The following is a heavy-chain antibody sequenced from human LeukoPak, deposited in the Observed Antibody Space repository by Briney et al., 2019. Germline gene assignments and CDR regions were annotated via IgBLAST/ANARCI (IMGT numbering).Heavy chain of an antibody. Sequence: SETLSLTCTVSGGSISSYYWSWIRQPPEKGLEWIGYIYYGGSTNYNPSLKSRVTISIDTSKNQFSLKLSSVTAADTAVYYCARRRYSSGQIDYWGQGTLVTVSS. CDR1: GGSISSYY. CDR2: IYYGGST. J-gene: IGHJ4*02. CDR3: ARRRYSSGQIDY. V-gene: IGHV4-59*08. D-gene: IGHD6-19*01.